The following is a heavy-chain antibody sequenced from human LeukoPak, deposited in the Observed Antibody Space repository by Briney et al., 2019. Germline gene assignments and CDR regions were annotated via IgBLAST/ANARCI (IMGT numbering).Heavy chain of an antibody. D-gene: IGHD3-22*01. CDR2: IYSGGST. CDR1: GFTVSSNY. J-gene: IGHJ6*02. CDR3: VAVNPNYYYGMDV. Sequence: GGSLRLSCAASGFTVSSNYMSWVRQAPGKGLEWVSVIYSGGSTYYADSVKGRFTISRDNSKNTLYLQMNSLRAEDTAVYYCVAVNPNYYYGMDVWGQGTTVTVSS. V-gene: IGHV3-66*01.